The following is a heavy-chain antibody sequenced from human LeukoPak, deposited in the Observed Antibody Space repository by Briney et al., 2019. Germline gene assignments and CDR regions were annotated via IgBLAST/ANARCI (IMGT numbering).Heavy chain of an antibody. CDR2: IYYSGST. CDR3: AREVQDKSLQWLGELKKYYYYYIDV. Sequence: SETLSLTCPVSGGSISSSSYYWGWIRQPPGKGLEWMGSIYYSGSTYYNSSLKSRGTISVDTSKNQFSLKLSSVTAAVTAVYYRAREVQDKSLQWLGELKKYYYYYIDVWGKGTTVIVSS. CDR1: GGSISSSSYY. V-gene: IGHV4-39*07. D-gene: IGHD3-10*01. J-gene: IGHJ6*03.